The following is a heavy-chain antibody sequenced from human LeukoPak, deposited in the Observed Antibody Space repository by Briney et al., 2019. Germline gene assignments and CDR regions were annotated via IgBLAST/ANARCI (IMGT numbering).Heavy chain of an antibody. CDR2: INHSGST. CDR3: ARGRIY. Sequence: KPSETLSLTCAVYGGSFSGYYWSWIRQPPGKGLGWIGEINHSGSTNYNPSLQSRVTISVDTSKSQFSLKLSSLTAADTAVYYCARGRIYWGQGTLVTVSS. CDR1: GGSFSGYY. J-gene: IGHJ4*02. V-gene: IGHV4-34*01.